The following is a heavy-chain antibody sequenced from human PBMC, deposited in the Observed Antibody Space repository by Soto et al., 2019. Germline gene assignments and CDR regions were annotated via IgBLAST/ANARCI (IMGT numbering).Heavy chain of an antibody. V-gene: IGHV4-4*02. CDR1: GASISSCHW. D-gene: IGHD5-12*01. J-gene: IGHJ4*02. Sequence: QVQLEESGPGLVKPSGTLSLTCAVSGASISSCHWWSWVRQPPGKGLEWIGEIYHSGTTNYSPSLKRPEKGSISVDTSKNQFSLRLTSVTGADTAVYYCARAGESGYNLAVWGQGSLVTVSS. CDR2: IYHSGTT. CDR3: ARAGESGYNLAV.